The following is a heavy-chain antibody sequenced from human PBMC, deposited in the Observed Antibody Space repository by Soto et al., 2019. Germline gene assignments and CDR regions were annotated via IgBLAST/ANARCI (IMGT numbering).Heavy chain of an antibody. J-gene: IGHJ2*01. CDR1: GSKFSNYA. CDR3: ARRGTSTARYFDL. V-gene: IGHV3-23*01. Sequence: PGGSLRLSCAASGSKFSNYAMSWVRQAPGKGLEWFSLISATGGGTCYADAVKGRLAISRDNSHNTLYLKVHSLAAEDTAVYYCARRGTSTARYFDLWGRGTLVTVSS. D-gene: IGHD1-1*01. CDR2: ISATGGGT.